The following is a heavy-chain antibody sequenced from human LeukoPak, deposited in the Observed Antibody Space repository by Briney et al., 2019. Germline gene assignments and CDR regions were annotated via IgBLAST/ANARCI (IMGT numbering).Heavy chain of an antibody. Sequence: ASVKVSCKVSGYTLTELSMHWVRQAPGKGLEWMGGFYPEDGETIYAQKFQGRVTMTEDTSTDTTYMELSSLRSEDTAVYYCARNGDGYNSDYFDYWGQGTLVTVSS. D-gene: IGHD5-24*01. CDR1: GYTLTELS. CDR3: ARNGDGYNSDYFDY. CDR2: FYPEDGET. V-gene: IGHV1-24*01. J-gene: IGHJ4*02.